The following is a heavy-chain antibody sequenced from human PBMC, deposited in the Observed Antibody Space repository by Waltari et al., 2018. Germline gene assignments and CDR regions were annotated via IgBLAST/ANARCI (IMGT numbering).Heavy chain of an antibody. CDR3: ARHYGSGTYPLDY. D-gene: IGHD3-10*01. CDR2: ISYTGST. Sequence: QVQLQESGPGLVKPSETLSLACTISGGSISSYYWRWIRQPPGKRLEWLGYISYTGSTNYNPSLKSRITMLVDTSKNQFSLRLTSVTAADTAVYYCARHYGSGTYPLDYWGQGTLVTVSS. J-gene: IGHJ4*02. CDR1: GGSISSYY. V-gene: IGHV4-59*01.